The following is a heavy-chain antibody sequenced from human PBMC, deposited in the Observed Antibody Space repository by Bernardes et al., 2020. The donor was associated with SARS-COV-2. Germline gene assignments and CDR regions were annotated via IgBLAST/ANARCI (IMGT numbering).Heavy chain of an antibody. J-gene: IGHJ5*02. CDR2: IKEDGSEK. D-gene: IGHD5-18*01. CDR1: GFTFSSYW. Sequence: GGSLRLSCVVSGFTFSSYWMSWVRQAPGKGLEWVANIKEDGSEKNYVDSVKGRFSISRDNAKNSLYLKMNSLGAEDTAVYYCTKVGYGYGSWGRGTLVTVSS. V-gene: IGHV3-7*01. CDR3: TKVGYGYGS.